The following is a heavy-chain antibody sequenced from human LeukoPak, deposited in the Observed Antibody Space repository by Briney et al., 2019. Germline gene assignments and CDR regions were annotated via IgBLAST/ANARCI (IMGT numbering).Heavy chain of an antibody. CDR3: ARVDSRVVNGLDY. Sequence: ASVKVSCKASGYTFTSYAMHWVRQAPGQRLEWMGWINAGNGNTKYSQKFQGRVTITRDTSASTAYMELSSLRSEDTAVYYCARVDSRVVNGLDYWGQGTLVTVSS. V-gene: IGHV1-3*01. CDR2: INAGNGNT. CDR1: GYTFTSYA. J-gene: IGHJ4*02. D-gene: IGHD3/OR15-3a*01.